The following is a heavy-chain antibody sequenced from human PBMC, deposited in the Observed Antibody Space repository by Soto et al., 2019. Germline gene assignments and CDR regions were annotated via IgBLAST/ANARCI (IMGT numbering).Heavy chain of an antibody. V-gene: IGHV1-69*02. CDR3: AIKWDYYDSSGYYNGMDV. Sequence: SVKVSCKASGGTFSSYTISWVRQAPGQGLEWMGRIIPILGIANYAQKFQGRVTITADKSTSTAYMELSSLRSEDTAVYYCAIKWDYYDSSGYYNGMDVWGQGTTVTVS. J-gene: IGHJ6*02. CDR2: IIPILGIA. D-gene: IGHD3-22*01. CDR1: GGTFSSYT.